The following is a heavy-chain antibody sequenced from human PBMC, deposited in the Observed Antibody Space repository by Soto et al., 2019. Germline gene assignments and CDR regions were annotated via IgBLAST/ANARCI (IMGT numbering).Heavy chain of an antibody. V-gene: IGHV1-3*01. CDR2: INAGNGNT. D-gene: IGHD4-4*01. CDR3: ARGCTVTTLVFLSFGPCMDV. CDR1: GYTFTGYV. J-gene: IGHJ6*02. Sequence: PSFRVDIRSAGYTFTGYVMHGVVSAPGQRLEWMGWINAGNGNTKYSQKFQGRVTITRDTSASTAYMELSSLRSEDTAVYYCARGCTVTTLVFLSFGPCMDVWGQGTTVTVSS.